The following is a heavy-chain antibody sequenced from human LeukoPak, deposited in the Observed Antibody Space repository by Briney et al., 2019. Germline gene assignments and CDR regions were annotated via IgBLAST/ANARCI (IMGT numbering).Heavy chain of an antibody. CDR3: ARCGKFNDYGDYRRDAFDI. Sequence: PGESLKISCKGSGYSFTSYWIGWVRQMPGKGLEWMGIIYPGDSDTRYSPSFQGQVTISADKSISTAYLQWSSLKASDTAMYYCARCGKFNDYGDYRRDAFDIWGQGTMVTVSS. V-gene: IGHV5-51*01. D-gene: IGHD4-17*01. CDR2: IYPGDSDT. CDR1: GYSFTSYW. J-gene: IGHJ3*02.